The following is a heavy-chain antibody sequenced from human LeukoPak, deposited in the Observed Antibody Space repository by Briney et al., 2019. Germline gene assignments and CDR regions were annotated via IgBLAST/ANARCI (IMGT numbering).Heavy chain of an antibody. CDR3: ARDLNTVTTVWYFDL. D-gene: IGHD4-17*01. J-gene: IGHJ2*01. CDR1: GFTFDDYT. Sequence: PGGSLRLSCAASGFTFDDYTMHWVRQAPGKGLEWVSYISSSGSTIYYADSVKGRFTISRDNAKNSLYLQMNSLRAEDTAVYYCARDLNTVTTVWYFDLWGRGTLVTVSS. CDR2: ISSSGSTI. V-gene: IGHV3-48*04.